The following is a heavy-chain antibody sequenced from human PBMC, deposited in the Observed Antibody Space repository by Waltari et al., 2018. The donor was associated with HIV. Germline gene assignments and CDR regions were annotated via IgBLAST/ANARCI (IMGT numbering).Heavy chain of an antibody. CDR3: VRGPNAWVGVDY. CDR1: GFTFSRYW. V-gene: IGHV3-74*01. Sequence: EVQLVESGVGLVQPGGSLRLSCAASGFTFSRYWMHWVRQTPGKGLVWVARLNTDGSHTGYADSVRGRFTISRDNAKSTLYLQMNSLKVEDMAVYYCVRGPNAWVGVDYWGPGTLVTVSS. CDR2: LNTDGSHT. D-gene: IGHD3-10*01. J-gene: IGHJ4*02.